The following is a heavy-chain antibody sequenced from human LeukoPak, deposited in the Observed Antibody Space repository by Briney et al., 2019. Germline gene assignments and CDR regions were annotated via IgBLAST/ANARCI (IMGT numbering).Heavy chain of an antibody. D-gene: IGHD2-21*02. V-gene: IGHV5-51*01. CDR1: GYSFTSYW. CDR3: ARQKAYCGGDCYTIDY. CDR2: IYPGDSDT. Sequence: GESLKISCKGSGYSFTSYWIGWVRQMPGKSLEWMGIIYPGDSDTRYSPSSQGQVTISADKSISTAYLQWSSLKASDTAMYYCARQKAYCGGDCYTIDYWGQGTLVTVSS. J-gene: IGHJ4*02.